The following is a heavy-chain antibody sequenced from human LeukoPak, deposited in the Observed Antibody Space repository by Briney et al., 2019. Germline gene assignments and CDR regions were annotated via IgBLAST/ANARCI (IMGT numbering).Heavy chain of an antibody. D-gene: IGHD3-10*01. CDR1: GFTFSSYG. V-gene: IGHV3-30*02. CDR2: IRYDGSNK. Sequence: GGSLRLSCAASGFTFSSYGMHWVRQAPGKGLEWVAFIRYDGSNKYYADSVKGRFTISRDNSKNTLYLQMNSLRAEDTAVYYCAKDSLLGNTMRRHYFDYWGQGTLVTVSS. J-gene: IGHJ4*02. CDR3: AKDSLLGNTMRRHYFDY.